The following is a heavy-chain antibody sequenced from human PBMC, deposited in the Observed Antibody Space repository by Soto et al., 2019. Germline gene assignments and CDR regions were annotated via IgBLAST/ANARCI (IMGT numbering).Heavy chain of an antibody. Sequence: KTSETLSLTCTVSGGSVSSGSYYWSWIRQPPGKGLEWIGYIYYSGSTNYNPSLKSRVTISVDTSKNQFSLKLSSVTAADTAVYYCARGGQIWFGELGYYGMDVWGQGTTVTVSS. CDR2: IYYSGST. J-gene: IGHJ6*02. CDR3: ARGGQIWFGELGYYGMDV. V-gene: IGHV4-61*01. D-gene: IGHD3-10*01. CDR1: GGSVSSGSYY.